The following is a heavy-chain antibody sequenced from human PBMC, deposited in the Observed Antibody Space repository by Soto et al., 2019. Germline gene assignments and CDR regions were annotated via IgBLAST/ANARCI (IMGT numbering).Heavy chain of an antibody. D-gene: IGHD4-17*01. CDR3: ARGLGYGDYEYADY. Sequence: QVQLQQWGAGLLKPSETLSLTCAVYGGSFSGYYWSWIRQPPGKGLEWIGEINHSGSTNYNPSLKSRVTISVDTSKNQFSLKLSSVPAADTAVYYCARGLGYGDYEYADYWGQGTLVTVSS. V-gene: IGHV4-34*01. J-gene: IGHJ4*02. CDR2: INHSGST. CDR1: GGSFSGYY.